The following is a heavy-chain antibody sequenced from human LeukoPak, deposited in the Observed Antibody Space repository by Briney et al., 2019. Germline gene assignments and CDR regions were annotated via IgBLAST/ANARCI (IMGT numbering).Heavy chain of an antibody. D-gene: IGHD5-18*01. J-gene: IGHJ4*02. CDR1: GFTFSSYA. V-gene: IGHV3-23*01. CDR2: ISGSGGST. CDR3: ATARYSYGYFDY. Sequence: GGSLRLSCAASGFTFSSYAMSWVRQAPGKGLEWVSAISGSGGSTYYADSVKGRFTISRDNSKNTLYLQMNSLRAEDTAVYYCATARYSYGYFDYWGQGTLVTVSS.